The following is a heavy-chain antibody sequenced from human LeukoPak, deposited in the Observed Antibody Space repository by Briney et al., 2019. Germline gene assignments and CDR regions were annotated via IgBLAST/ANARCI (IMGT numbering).Heavy chain of an antibody. CDR3: ARPWTQPDY. Sequence: SETLSLTCTVSGGSISSSSYYWGWIRQPPGKGLEWIGSIYYSGSTYYNPSLKSRVAISVDTSKNQFSLKLSSVTAADTAVYYCARPWTQPDYWGQGTLVTVSS. CDR1: GGSISSSSYY. V-gene: IGHV4-39*01. J-gene: IGHJ4*02. D-gene: IGHD1-1*01. CDR2: IYYSGST.